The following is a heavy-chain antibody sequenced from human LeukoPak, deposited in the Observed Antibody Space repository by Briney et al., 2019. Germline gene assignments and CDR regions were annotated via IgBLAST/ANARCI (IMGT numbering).Heavy chain of an antibody. Sequence: GGSLRLSCAASGFTFRDYTMNWVRQAPGKGLEWVSAISKSGTYIKYADSVKGRFTVSRDNAKNSPFLQMNSQRVEDTAVYFCAREVLIVVEPAANTIDYWGQGTRVTVSS. CDR1: GFTFRDYT. D-gene: IGHD2-2*01. J-gene: IGHJ4*02. CDR3: AREVLIVVEPAANTIDY. CDR2: ISKSGTYI. V-gene: IGHV3-21*01.